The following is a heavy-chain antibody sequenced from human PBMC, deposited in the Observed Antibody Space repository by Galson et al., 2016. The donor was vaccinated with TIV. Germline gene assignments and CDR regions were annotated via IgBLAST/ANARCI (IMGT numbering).Heavy chain of an antibody. J-gene: IGHJ6*02. CDR2: ISAYNGDI. Sequence: SVKVSCKASGYSFLSYGMTWVRQAPGRGLGWLGWISAYNGDIKSARKFQGRVTMTTDTSTNTAYMELRSLGSDDTAVYYCATELYCSSISCSYYYGLDVWGHGTPVTVSS. D-gene: IGHD2-2*01. CDR3: ATELYCSSISCSYYYGLDV. V-gene: IGHV1-18*04. CDR1: GYSFLSYG.